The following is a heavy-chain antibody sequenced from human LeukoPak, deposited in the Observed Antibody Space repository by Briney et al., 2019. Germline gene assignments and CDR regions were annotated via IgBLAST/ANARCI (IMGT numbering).Heavy chain of an antibody. CDR2: ISNDGGGI. Sequence: GGSLRLSCAASGFIFNNYGLIWVRQAPGKGLQWVSAISNDGGGITYADFVKGRFTISRDNSKNTLFLQMNSLGAEDTALYYCAKGGSGYFLDLWGQGTLVTVSS. D-gene: IGHD5-12*01. CDR3: AKGGSGYFLDL. CDR1: GFIFNNYG. V-gene: IGHV3-23*01. J-gene: IGHJ5*02.